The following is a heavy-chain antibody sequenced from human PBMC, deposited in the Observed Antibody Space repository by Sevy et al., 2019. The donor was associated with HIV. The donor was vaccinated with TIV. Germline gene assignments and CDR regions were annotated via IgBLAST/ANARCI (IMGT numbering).Heavy chain of an antibody. CDR1: GYSISSGYY. CDR2: IYHSGST. V-gene: IGHV4-38-2*01. CDR3: ARCGYSYGYGAAYYYYYYMDV. Sequence: SETLSLTCAVSGYSISSGYYWGWIRQPPGKGLEWIGSIYHSGSTYYNPSLKSRVTISVDTSKNQFSLKLSSVTAADTAVYYCARCGYSYGYGAAYYYYYYMDVWGKGTTVTVS. D-gene: IGHD5-18*01. J-gene: IGHJ6*03.